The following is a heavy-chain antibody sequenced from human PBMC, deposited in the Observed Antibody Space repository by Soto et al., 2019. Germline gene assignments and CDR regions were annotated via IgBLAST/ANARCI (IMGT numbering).Heavy chain of an antibody. J-gene: IGHJ6*01. CDR2: IYYSEST. V-gene: IGHV4-39*01. Sequence: PSGTLSLTCTVSGGSISSSSYYWGWIRQPPGKGLEWIGSIYYSESTYYNPSLKSRVTISVDTSKNQFSLKLSSVTAADTAVYYFARHWLIWYYNAMYVSGQVNTVTVSS. D-gene: IGHD5-12*01. CDR3: ARHWLIWYYNAMYV. CDR1: GGSISSSSYY.